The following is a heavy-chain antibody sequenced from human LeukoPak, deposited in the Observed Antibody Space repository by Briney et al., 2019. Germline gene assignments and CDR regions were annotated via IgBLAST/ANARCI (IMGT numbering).Heavy chain of an antibody. D-gene: IGHD6-13*01. CDR1: DGSFRGYY. CDR3: ARRSSSQPPNY. V-gene: IGHV4-34*01. CDR2: MSYSGST. Sequence: PSETLSLTCAAYDGSFRGYYWSWIRQPPGKGLEWVGSMSYSGSTYYNPSLKSRVTISVDTSKNQFSLKLSSVTAADTAVYYCARRSSSQPPNYWGQGTLVTVSS. J-gene: IGHJ4*02.